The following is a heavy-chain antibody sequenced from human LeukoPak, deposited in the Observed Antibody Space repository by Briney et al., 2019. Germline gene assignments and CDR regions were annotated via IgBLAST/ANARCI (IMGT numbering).Heavy chain of an antibody. CDR2: ISSSSSTI. D-gene: IGHD2-15*01. CDR1: GFTFSSYS. CDR3: ASYSSGGTPGGGASD. Sequence: PGGSLRLSCAASGFTFSSYSMNWVRQAPGKGLEWVSYISSSSSTIYYADSVKGRFTISRDNAKNSLYLQMNSLRAEDTAVYYCASYSSGGTPGGGASDWGQGTLVTVSS. J-gene: IGHJ4*02. V-gene: IGHV3-48*01.